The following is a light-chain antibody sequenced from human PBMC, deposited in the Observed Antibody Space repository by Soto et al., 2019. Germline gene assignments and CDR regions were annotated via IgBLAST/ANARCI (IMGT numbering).Light chain of an antibody. CDR3: QQYGSSPSIT. J-gene: IGKJ5*01. CDR1: QRVSSSY. Sequence: EIVLTQSPGTLSLSPGERATLSCRASQRVSSSYLAWYQQKPGQAPRLLIYGASSRTTGIPERFSGSGSRKDFTLTISRPEPEDFAVYYCQQYGSSPSITFGQGTRLEIK. CDR2: GAS. V-gene: IGKV3-20*01.